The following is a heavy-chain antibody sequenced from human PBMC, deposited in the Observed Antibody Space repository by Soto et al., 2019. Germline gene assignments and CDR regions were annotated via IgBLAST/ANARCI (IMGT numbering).Heavy chain of an antibody. Sequence: PGGSLRLSCAASGFTFNNYNMNWVRQAPGKGLEWVSSISTTGAYIQYADSVKGRFTISRDNSRNTLYLQVNSLRAEDTAVYYCAKDQTDVTLFDYWGQGTLVTVSS. CDR2: ISTTGAYI. CDR3: AKDQTDVTLFDY. V-gene: IGHV3-23*01. J-gene: IGHJ4*02. D-gene: IGHD2-21*02. CDR1: GFTFNNYN.